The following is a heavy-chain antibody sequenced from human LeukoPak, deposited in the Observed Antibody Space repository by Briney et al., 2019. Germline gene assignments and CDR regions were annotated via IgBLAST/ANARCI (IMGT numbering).Heavy chain of an antibody. CDR1: GVPFSNYY. CDR2: IYYSGST. J-gene: IGHJ3*02. V-gene: IGHV4-59*01. CDR3: ARMRDGYTKDAFDI. D-gene: IGHD5-24*01. Sequence: PSETLSLTCTVSGVPFSNYYWNWIRQPPGKGLEWIGYIYYSGSTNYNPSLKSRVTISVDTSKNQFSLRLSSVTAADTAVYYCARMRDGYTKDAFDIWGQGTLVTVSS.